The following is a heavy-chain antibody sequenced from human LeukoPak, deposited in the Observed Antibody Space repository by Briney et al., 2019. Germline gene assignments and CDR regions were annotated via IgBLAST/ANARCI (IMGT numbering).Heavy chain of an antibody. Sequence: SETLSLTCTVSGGSIRSSSYYWGWIRQPPGRGLEWIGRIYTSGSTNHNPSLKSRVTMSVDTSKNQFSLKLSSVTAADTAVYYCASFSGWYSLDAFDIWGQGTMVTVSS. D-gene: IGHD6-19*01. CDR2: IYTSGST. J-gene: IGHJ3*02. V-gene: IGHV4-39*07. CDR3: ASFSGWYSLDAFDI. CDR1: GGSIRSSSYY.